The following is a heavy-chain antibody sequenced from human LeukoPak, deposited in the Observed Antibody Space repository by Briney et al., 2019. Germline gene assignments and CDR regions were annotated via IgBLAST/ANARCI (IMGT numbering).Heavy chain of an antibody. V-gene: IGHV3-11*01. Sequence: GGSLRLSCAASGCTFSDYYMSWIRQAPGKGLESVSYISSSGSNIYYADSVKGRFTISRDNAKNSLYLQMNSLRAEDTAVYYCARGGRWLQPNWFDPWGQGTLVTVSS. CDR2: ISSSGSNI. CDR3: ARGGRWLQPNWFDP. J-gene: IGHJ5*02. CDR1: GCTFSDYY. D-gene: IGHD5-24*01.